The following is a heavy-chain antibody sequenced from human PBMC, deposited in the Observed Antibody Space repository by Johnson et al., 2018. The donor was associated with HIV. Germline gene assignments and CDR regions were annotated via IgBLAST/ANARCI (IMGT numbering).Heavy chain of an antibody. Sequence: QVQLVESGGGVVQPGRSLRLSCAASGFTFRSYAMHWVRQAPGKGLEWVAIISYHGSNKYYAVSVKGRFTISRDNAKNSLYLQMNSLRAEDTAVYYCARAPQTYNWNYMMAFDMWGQGTMVTVSP. CDR2: ISYHGSNK. CDR1: GFTFRSYA. CDR3: ARAPQTYNWNYMMAFDM. J-gene: IGHJ3*02. D-gene: IGHD1-7*01. V-gene: IGHV3-30-3*01.